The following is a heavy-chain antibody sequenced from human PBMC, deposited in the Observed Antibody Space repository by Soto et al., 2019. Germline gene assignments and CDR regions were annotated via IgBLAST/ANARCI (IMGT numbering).Heavy chain of an antibody. Sequence: GASVKVSCKASGYTLSSYGISWVRQAPGQGLEWMGWVSPYNANTNYAQKFQGRVSMTTDTSTSTAYMELRSLRSDDTGVYYCASDLRSINLYTDFDYWGQGTLVTVSS. D-gene: IGHD3-16*01. CDR1: GYTLSSYG. J-gene: IGHJ4*02. CDR3: ASDLRSINLYTDFDY. V-gene: IGHV1-18*04. CDR2: VSPYNANT.